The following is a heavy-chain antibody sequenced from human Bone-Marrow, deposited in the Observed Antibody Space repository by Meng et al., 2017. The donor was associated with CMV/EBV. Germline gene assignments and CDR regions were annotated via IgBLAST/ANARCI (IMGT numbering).Heavy chain of an antibody. J-gene: IGHJ4*02. CDR1: GYTFTSYD. Sequence: CKAAGYTFTSYDINWVRQATGQGLEWMGWMNPNSGNTGYAQKFQGRVTITRNTSISTAYMELSSLRSEDTAVYYCARVAAAGTKPDYWGQGTLVTVSS. D-gene: IGHD6-13*01. V-gene: IGHV1-8*03. CDR2: MNPNSGNT. CDR3: ARVAAAGTKPDY.